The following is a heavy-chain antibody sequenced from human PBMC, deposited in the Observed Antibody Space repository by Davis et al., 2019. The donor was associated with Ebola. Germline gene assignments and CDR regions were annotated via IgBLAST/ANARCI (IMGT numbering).Heavy chain of an antibody. J-gene: IGHJ4*02. Sequence: GESLKISCKASGYNFRNNWIGWVRQMPGKGLEWMGIIYPGDSDTRYSPSFQGQVTISADKSISTAYLQWSSLKASDTAMYYCARLGARRAVAALDYWGQGTLVTVSS. CDR1: GYNFRNNW. D-gene: IGHD6-19*01. V-gene: IGHV5-51*01. CDR2: IYPGDSDT. CDR3: ARLGARRAVAALDY.